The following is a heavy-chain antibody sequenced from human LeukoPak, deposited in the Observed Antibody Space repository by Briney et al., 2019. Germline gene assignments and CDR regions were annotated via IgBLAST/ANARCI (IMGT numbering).Heavy chain of an antibody. V-gene: IGHV1-69-2*01. CDR1: GYTLTDYY. CDR2: ADPEDGEA. Sequence: ASVKVSCKASGYTLTDYYMHWVRQAPGKGLEWMGRADPEDGEAIYAAKFQGRVTITADTSIDTVHMELSSLRSEDTAVYYCVTPTREKTVAAVYLSWGQGTQVTVSS. D-gene: IGHD2-15*01. J-gene: IGHJ5*02. CDR3: VTPTREKTVAAVYLS.